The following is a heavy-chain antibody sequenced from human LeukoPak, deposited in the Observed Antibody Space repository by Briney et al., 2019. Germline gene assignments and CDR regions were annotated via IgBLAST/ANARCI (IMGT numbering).Heavy chain of an antibody. CDR1: GYTFTSYD. CDR3: ARYGIAVAGTWFDP. V-gene: IGHV1-8*01. CDR2: MSPNSGNT. Sequence: ASVKVSCTASGYTFTSYDINWVRQATGQGPEWMGWMSPNSGNTGYAQKLQGRVTMTTDTSTSTAYMELRSLRSDDTAVYYCARYGIAVAGTWFDPWGQGTLVTVSS. J-gene: IGHJ5*02. D-gene: IGHD6-19*01.